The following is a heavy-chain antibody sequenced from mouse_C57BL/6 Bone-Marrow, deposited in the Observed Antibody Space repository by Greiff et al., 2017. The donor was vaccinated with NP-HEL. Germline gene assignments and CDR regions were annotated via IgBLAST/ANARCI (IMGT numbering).Heavy chain of an antibody. CDR2: ISYSGST. CDR1: GYSITSGYD. CDR3: ARDDGRGPPWFAY. J-gene: IGHJ3*01. D-gene: IGHD2-3*01. V-gene: IGHV3-1*01. Sequence: EVQRVESGPGMVKPSQSLSLTCTVTGYSITSGYDWHWIRHFPGNKMEWMGYISYSGSTNYNPSLKSRISITHDTSKNHFFLKLNSVTTEDTATDYCARDDGRGPPWFAYWGQGTLVTVSA.